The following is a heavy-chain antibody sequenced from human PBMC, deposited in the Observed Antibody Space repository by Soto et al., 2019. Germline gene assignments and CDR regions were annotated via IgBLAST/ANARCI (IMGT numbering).Heavy chain of an antibody. CDR2: ISSDGSNK. D-gene: IGHD5-18*01. J-gene: IGHJ4*02. Sequence: QVQLVESGGGVVQPGRSLRLSCAASGFTFSNYYMQWVRQAPGRGLEWVADISSDGSNKFYTDAMKGRFTISRDNSKNTLYLQVISRRAEVTAVYYCGRDTYTYGTRLIDYWGQGTLVTVSS. V-gene: IGHV3-30*03. CDR3: GRDTYTYGTRLIDY. CDR1: GFTFSNYY.